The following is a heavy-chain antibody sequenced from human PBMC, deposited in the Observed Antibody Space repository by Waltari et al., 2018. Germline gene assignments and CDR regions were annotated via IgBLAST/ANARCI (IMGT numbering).Heavy chain of an antibody. CDR3: ARDRPFDL. CDR1: GFTVNSNY. CDR2: LYSGVST. V-gene: IGHV3-53*02. J-gene: IGHJ2*01. Sequence: EVQMVETGGGLIQPGGSLRLSCAVSGFTVNSNYMSWVRQAPGKGLGWVSVLYSGVSTFYADSVKGRFSISREISKNTLYLQMNSLRAEDTAVYFCARDRPFDLWGRGTLVTVSS.